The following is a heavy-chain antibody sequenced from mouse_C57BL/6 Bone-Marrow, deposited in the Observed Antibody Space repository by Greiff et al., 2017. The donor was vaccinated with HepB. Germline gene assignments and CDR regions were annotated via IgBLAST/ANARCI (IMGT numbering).Heavy chain of an antibody. J-gene: IGHJ4*01. Sequence: EVKLQESGPGLVKPSQSLSLTCSVTGYSITSGYYWNWIRQFPGNKLEWMGYISYDGSNNYNPSLKNRISITRDPSKNQFFLKLNSVTTEDTYTYDSAREDLWAMDYWGQGTSVTVSS. CDR3: AREDLWAMDY. CDR1: GYSITSGYY. CDR2: ISYDGSN. V-gene: IGHV3-6*01.